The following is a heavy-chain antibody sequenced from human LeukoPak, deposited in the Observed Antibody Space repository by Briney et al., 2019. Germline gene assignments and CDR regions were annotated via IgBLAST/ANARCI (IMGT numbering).Heavy chain of an antibody. CDR2: IYPGDSDT. Sequence: PGESLKISCKGSGYSFTTYWIGWMRQMPGKGLECMGIIYPGDSDTRYSPSFQGQVTISADKSITTAYLQWSGLKASDTAMYYCARGRYYGSGSLSWFDPWGQGTLVTVSS. CDR1: GYSFTTYW. CDR3: ARGRYYGSGSLSWFDP. D-gene: IGHD3-10*01. J-gene: IGHJ5*02. V-gene: IGHV5-51*01.